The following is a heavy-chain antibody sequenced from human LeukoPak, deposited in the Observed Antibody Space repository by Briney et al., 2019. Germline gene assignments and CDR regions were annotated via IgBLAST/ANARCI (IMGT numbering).Heavy chain of an antibody. CDR3: ARDGPTVVTDYYYYGMDV. D-gene: IGHD4-23*01. CDR2: TYYRSKWYN. Sequence: SQTLSLTCAISGDSVSSNSAAWNWIRQSPSRGLEWLGRTYYRSKWYNDYAVSVKSRITINPDTSKNQFSLQLNSVTPEDTAVYYCARDGPTVVTDYYYYGMDVWGQGTTVTVSS. V-gene: IGHV6-1*01. CDR1: GDSVSSNSAA. J-gene: IGHJ6*02.